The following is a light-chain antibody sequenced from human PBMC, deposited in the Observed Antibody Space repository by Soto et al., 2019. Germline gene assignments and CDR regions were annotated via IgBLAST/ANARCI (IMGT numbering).Light chain of an antibody. CDR1: TGAVTRGHY. CDR2: DTS. CDR3: LLSYNGPYV. V-gene: IGLV7-46*01. J-gene: IGLJ1*01. Sequence: QAVVTQEPSLTVSPGGTVTLTCGSSTGAVTRGHYPYWFQQKPGQAPRTLIYDTSNKHSWTPARSSGSLLGGKAALTLSGAQPEDEAEYYCLLSYNGPYVFGTGTKVTVL.